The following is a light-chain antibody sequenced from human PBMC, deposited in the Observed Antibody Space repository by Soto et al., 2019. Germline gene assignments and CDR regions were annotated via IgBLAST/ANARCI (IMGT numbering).Light chain of an antibody. CDR1: QGIAGY. CDR3: QQYYGYPLT. J-gene: IGKJ4*01. CDR2: GAS. Sequence: AIRMTQSPSSFSASTGDRVAITCRASQGIAGYLAWYQQKPGKAPKLLIYGASTLQSGVPSRFSGSGSGTDFTLTITCLQSEDFATYYCQQYYGYPLTFGGGTKVEIK. V-gene: IGKV1-8*01.